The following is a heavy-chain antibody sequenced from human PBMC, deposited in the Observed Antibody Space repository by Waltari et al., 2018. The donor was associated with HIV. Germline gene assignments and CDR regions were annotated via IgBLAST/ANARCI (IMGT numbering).Heavy chain of an antibody. D-gene: IGHD2-15*01. Sequence: QGQLVESGGGVVQPGGSLRLSCAASGFSFSISGMHWVRQAPGKGLEWVTFIRYDGNTEYYADSVKGRFTISRDNSKNTLYLQMSSLRAEDTAVYYCAKELRSGYSYYYYGMDVWGQGTTVTVSS. CDR1: GFSFSISG. V-gene: IGHV3-30*02. J-gene: IGHJ6*02. CDR3: AKELRSGYSYYYYGMDV. CDR2: IRYDGNTE.